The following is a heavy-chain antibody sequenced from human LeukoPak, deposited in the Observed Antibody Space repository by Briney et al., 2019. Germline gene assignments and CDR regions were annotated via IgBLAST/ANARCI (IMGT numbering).Heavy chain of an antibody. Sequence: PGGSLRLSCAASGFTFSSYGMHWVRQASGKGLEWVGRIRSKANSYATAYAASVKGRFTISRDDSKNTAYLQMNSLKTEDTAVYYCTRHAAFWGQGTLVTVSS. CDR1: GFTFSSYG. CDR3: TRHAAF. V-gene: IGHV3-73*01. D-gene: IGHD6-13*01. CDR2: IRSKANSYAT. J-gene: IGHJ4*02.